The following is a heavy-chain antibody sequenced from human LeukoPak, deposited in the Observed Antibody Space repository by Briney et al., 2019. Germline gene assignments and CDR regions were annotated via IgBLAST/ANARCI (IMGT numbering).Heavy chain of an antibody. D-gene: IGHD3-10*01. CDR1: GFTFDDYA. CDR2: ISWDGGST. Sequence: GGSLRLSCAASGFTFDDYAMHWVRQAPGKGLEWVSLISWDGGSTYYADSVKGRFTISRDNSKNSLYLQMNSLRAEDTALYYCAKDQRFGETTWIDYWGQGTLVTVSS. V-gene: IGHV3-43D*03. J-gene: IGHJ4*02. CDR3: AKDQRFGETTWIDY.